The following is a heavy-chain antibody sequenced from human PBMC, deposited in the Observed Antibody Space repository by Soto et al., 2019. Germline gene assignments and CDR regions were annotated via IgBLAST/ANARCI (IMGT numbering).Heavy chain of an antibody. D-gene: IGHD3-9*01. CDR1: GVSFSGYY. J-gene: IGHJ4*02. CDR2: INHSGST. Sequence: PSETLSLTCAVYGVSFSGYYWSWIRQPPGKGLEWIGEINHSGSTNYNPSLKSRVTISVDTSKNQFSLKLSSVTAADTAVYYCARADYDILTGYYKPRYFDYWGQGTLVTVSS. V-gene: IGHV4-34*01. CDR3: ARADYDILTGYYKPRYFDY.